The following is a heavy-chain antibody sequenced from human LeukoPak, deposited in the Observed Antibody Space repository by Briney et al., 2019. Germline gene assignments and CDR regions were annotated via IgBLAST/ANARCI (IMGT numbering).Heavy chain of an antibody. J-gene: IGHJ4*02. Sequence: ASVKVSCKASGYTFTCYYMHWVPQAPGQGLEWMGRINPNSGGTNYAQKFQGRVTMTRDTSISTAYMALSRLRSDDTAVYYCARDRSGYVVYWGQGTLVTVSS. CDR3: ARDRSGYVVY. V-gene: IGHV1-2*06. CDR1: GYTFTCYY. CDR2: INPNSGGT. D-gene: IGHD3-3*01.